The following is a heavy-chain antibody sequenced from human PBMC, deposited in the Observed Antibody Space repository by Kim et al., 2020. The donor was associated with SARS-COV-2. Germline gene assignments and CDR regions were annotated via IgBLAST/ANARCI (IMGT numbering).Heavy chain of an antibody. CDR2: ISAYNGNT. J-gene: IGHJ6*02. CDR3: ARDQGPDPNLYYYYGMDV. CDR1: GYTFTSYG. V-gene: IGHV1-18*01. Sequence: ASVKVSCKASGYTFTSYGISWVRQAPGQGLEWMGWISAYNGNTNYAQKLQGRVTMTTDTSTSTAYMELRSLRSDDTAVYYCARDQGPDPNLYYYYGMDVWGQGTTVTVSS. D-gene: IGHD1-7*01.